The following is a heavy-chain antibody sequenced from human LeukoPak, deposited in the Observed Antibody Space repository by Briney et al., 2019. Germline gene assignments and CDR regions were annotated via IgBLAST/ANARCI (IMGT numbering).Heavy chain of an antibody. Sequence: ASVKVSCKASGYTFTCYYMHWVRQAPGQGLEWMGWINLNSGGTNYAQKFQGRVTMTRDTSISTAYMELGRLRSDDTAVYYCARDRVVGAASSSEYWGQGTLVTVSS. CDR2: INLNSGGT. J-gene: IGHJ4*02. D-gene: IGHD1-26*01. V-gene: IGHV1-2*02. CDR1: GYTFTCYY. CDR3: ARDRVVGAASSSEY.